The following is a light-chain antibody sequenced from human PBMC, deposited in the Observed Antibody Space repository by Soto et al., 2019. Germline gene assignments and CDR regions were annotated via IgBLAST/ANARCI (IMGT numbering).Light chain of an antibody. Sequence: EIVLTQSPDTLSLSPGERATLSCRASQSVSGYLGWYQQKPGQAPRLLIYDASNRDYGVPARFRGSGSGTNFTLTIASLVPDHFAVYYCQQRSNWPYLTFGGGTRV. J-gene: IGKJ4*01. CDR3: QQRSNWPYLT. V-gene: IGKV3-11*01. CDR1: QSVSGY. CDR2: DAS.